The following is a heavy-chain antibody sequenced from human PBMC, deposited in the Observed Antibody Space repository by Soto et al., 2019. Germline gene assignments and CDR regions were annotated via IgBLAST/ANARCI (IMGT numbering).Heavy chain of an antibody. CDR3: TCRRGVDGGTGGRYFDL. J-gene: IGHJ2*01. Sequence: EVQLVESGGGVVQPGESLRLSCAASGFTFSDTAMHWVRQAPGKGLEWLGRIRNKADGYATVYAASVEGRFTISGDVSRKREHVQMNGLKSEDTAVYFCTCRRGVDGGTGGRYFDLWGRGTLVTVFS. CDR2: IRNKADGYAT. V-gene: IGHV3-73*02. CDR1: GFTFSDTA. D-gene: IGHD3-10*01.